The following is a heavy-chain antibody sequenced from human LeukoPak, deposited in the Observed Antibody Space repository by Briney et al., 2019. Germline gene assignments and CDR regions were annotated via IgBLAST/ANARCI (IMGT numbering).Heavy chain of an antibody. D-gene: IGHD6-13*01. J-gene: IGHJ4*02. CDR2: IYSGGST. CDR3: ARVDRNGIAAGIDY. Sequence: GGSLRLSCAASGFTVSSNYMSWVRQAPGKGLEWVSVIYSGGSTYYADSVKGRFTISRDNSKNTLYLQMNSLRAEDTAVYYCARVDRNGIAAGIDYWGQGTLVTVSS. V-gene: IGHV3-66*01. CDR1: GFTVSSNY.